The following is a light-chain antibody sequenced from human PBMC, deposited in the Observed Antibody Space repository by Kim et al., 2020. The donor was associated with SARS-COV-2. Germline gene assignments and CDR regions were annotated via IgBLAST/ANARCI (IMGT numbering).Light chain of an antibody. CDR1: KLGDKY. CDR3: QSWDSSVV. V-gene: IGLV3-1*01. CDR2: QDT. J-gene: IGLJ3*02. Sequence: SAPPGQTASYTCSGHKLGDKYASWYQQRPGQSPVLVIYQDTKRPSGIPERFSGSNSGNTATLTISGTQAMDEADYYCQSWDSSVVFGGGTQLTVL.